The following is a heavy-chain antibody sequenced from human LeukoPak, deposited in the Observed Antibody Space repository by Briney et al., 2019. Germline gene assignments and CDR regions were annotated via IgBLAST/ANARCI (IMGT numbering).Heavy chain of an antibody. CDR1: GFTFTDYW. CDR3: ARDRGYCSGGTCRIHYFDY. J-gene: IGHJ4*02. CDR2: IEQDGSDN. D-gene: IGHD2-15*01. V-gene: IGHV3-7*04. Sequence: GSLRLSCAASGFTFTDYWMSWVRQAPGKGLEWVANIEQDGSDNYHLGSVMGRFTISRDNAKNSLYLQINSLRAEDTAVYYCARDRGYCSGGTCRIHYFDYWGQGTLVTVSS.